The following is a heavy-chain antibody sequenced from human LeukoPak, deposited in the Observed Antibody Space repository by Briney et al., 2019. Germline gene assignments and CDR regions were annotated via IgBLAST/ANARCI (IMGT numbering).Heavy chain of an antibody. CDR2: IIPIFGTA. CDR3: ARDGGYYDSSGGY. CDR1: GGTFSSYA. D-gene: IGHD3-22*01. J-gene: IGHJ4*02. Sequence: SVKLSCKAAGGTFSSYAISWVRQAPGQGLEWMGGIIPIFGTANYAQKFQGRVTITADESTSTAYMELSSLRSEDTAVYYCARDGGYYDSSGGYWGQGTLVTVSS. V-gene: IGHV1-69*13.